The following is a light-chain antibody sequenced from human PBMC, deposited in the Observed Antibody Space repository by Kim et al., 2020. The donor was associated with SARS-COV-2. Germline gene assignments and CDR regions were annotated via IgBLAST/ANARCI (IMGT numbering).Light chain of an antibody. V-gene: IGKV1-39*01. CDR3: QQSYSTLCT. Sequence: SAYIGDRVTVTVRASQTISSYLNWYHQKPGKAPNLLIYAASSLQSGVPSRFRGSGSGTDFTLPISSLQPGEFATYYCQQSYSTLCTFGQGTKLEI. J-gene: IGKJ2*02. CDR1: QTISSY. CDR2: AAS.